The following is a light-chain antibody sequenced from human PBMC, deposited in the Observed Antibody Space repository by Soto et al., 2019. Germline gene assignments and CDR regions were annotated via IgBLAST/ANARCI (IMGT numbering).Light chain of an antibody. Sequence: EIVLTQSPATLSVSPGERAALSCRASQSVSNNLAWYQQKPGQPPRPLIFGASTRATGIPARFSGSGSEAEFALTISTLQSEDFAVYYCQQYGSSGTFGQGTKVDIK. J-gene: IGKJ1*01. CDR2: GAS. CDR1: QSVSNN. V-gene: IGKV3D-15*01. CDR3: QQYGSSGT.